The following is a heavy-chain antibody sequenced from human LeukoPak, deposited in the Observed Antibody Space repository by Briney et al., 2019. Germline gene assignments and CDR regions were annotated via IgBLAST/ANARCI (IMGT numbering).Heavy chain of an antibody. V-gene: IGHV1-2*02. CDR3: ARDGAYCGGDCYSDY. Sequence: GAPVKVSCKASGYTFTGYYMHWVRQAPGQGLEWMGWINPNSGGTNYAQKFQGRVTMTRDTSISTAYMELSRLRSDDTAVYYCARDGAYCGGDCYSDYWGQGTLVTVSS. J-gene: IGHJ4*02. CDR2: INPNSGGT. D-gene: IGHD2-21*02. CDR1: GYTFTGYY.